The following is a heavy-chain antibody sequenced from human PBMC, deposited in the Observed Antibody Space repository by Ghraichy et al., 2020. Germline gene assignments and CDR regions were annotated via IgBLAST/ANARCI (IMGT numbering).Heavy chain of an antibody. CDR3: ARGGLGIIPANIGFDY. CDR2: IYSGGST. Sequence: GGSLRLSCAASGFSFSTYAMHWVRRAPGKGLEWVSVIYSGGSTHYADSVKGRFTISRDNSKNTLFLQMNRLRADDTAVYYCARGGLGIIPANIGFDYWGPGTLVTVSS. D-gene: IGHD2-2*01. V-gene: IGHV3-53*01. J-gene: IGHJ4*02. CDR1: GFSFSTYA.